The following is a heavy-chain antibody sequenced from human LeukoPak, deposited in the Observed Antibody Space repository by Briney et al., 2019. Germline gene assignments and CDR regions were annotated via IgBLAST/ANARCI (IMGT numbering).Heavy chain of an antibody. Sequence: ASVKVSCKASGYTFTSYYMHWVRQAPGQGLEWMGIINPSGGSTSYAQKLQGRVTMTTDTSTSTAYMELRSLRSDDTAVYYCARDRDGLGDYWGQGTLVTVSS. D-gene: IGHD3-16*01. J-gene: IGHJ4*02. V-gene: IGHV1-46*01. CDR3: ARDRDGLGDY. CDR2: INPSGGST. CDR1: GYTFTSYY.